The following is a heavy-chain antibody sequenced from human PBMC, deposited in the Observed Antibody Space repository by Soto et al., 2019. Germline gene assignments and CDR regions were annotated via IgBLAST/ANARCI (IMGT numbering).Heavy chain of an antibody. J-gene: IGHJ3*02. CDR1: GGSFSGYY. V-gene: IGHV4-34*01. CDR3: ARVGGEYSSSLYSHAFDS. Sequence: SETLSLTCAAYGGSFSGYYWSWIRQAPGKGLEWIGEINNSGSTNYNPSLKNRVTISADTYNKQFSQNLSAVTAADTAVYYCARVGGEYSSSLYSHAFDSWGQGTMVTVSS. D-gene: IGHD6-13*01. CDR2: INNSGST.